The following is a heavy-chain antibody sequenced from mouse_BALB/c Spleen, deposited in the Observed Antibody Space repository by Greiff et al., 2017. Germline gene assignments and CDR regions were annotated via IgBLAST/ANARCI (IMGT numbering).Heavy chain of an antibody. Sequence: EVKLMESGGGLVKPGGSLKLSCAASGFTFSSYAMSWVRQSPEKRLEWVAEISSGGSYTYYPETVTGRFTIARDNAKNTLYLEMSSLRSEDTAMYYCARVITTATDYYAMDYWGQGTSVTVSS. CDR3: ARVITTATDYYAMDY. CDR1: GFTFSSYA. J-gene: IGHJ4*01. D-gene: IGHD1-2*01. CDR2: ISSGGSYT. V-gene: IGHV5-9-4*01.